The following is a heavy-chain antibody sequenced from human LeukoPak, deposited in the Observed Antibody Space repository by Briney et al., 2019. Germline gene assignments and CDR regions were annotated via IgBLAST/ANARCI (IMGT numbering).Heavy chain of an antibody. CDR3: AGVAVRGVPFDY. D-gene: IGHD3-10*01. V-gene: IGHV4-31*03. Sequence: SETLSLTCTVSGGSISSGGYYWSWIRQHPGKGLEWIGYIYYSGSTYYNPSLKSRVTISVDTSKNQFSLKLSSVTAADTAVYYCAGVAVRGVPFDYWGQGTLVTVSS. J-gene: IGHJ4*02. CDR1: GGSISSGGYY. CDR2: IYYSGST.